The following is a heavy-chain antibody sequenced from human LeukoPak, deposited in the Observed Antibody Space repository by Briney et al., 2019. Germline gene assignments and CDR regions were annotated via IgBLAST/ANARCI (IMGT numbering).Heavy chain of an antibody. Sequence: GESLKISCGGSAYIFSNYWIGWVRQMPGKGLEWMGIIYPGASDTRYSPSFQGQVSISADKSISTAYLQWSSLKASDTAMYYCARQLKIPATGTGYGLDVWGQGTTVTVSS. D-gene: IGHD6-13*01. CDR3: ARQLKIPATGTGYGLDV. J-gene: IGHJ6*02. CDR2: IYPGASDT. V-gene: IGHV5-51*01. CDR1: AYIFSNYW.